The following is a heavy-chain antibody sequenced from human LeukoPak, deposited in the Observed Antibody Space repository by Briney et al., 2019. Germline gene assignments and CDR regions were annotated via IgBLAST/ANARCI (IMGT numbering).Heavy chain of an antibody. CDR1: GGSISSSSYY. Sequence: SETLSLTCTVSGGSISSSSYYWGWIRQPPGKGLEWIGSIYYSGSTYYNPSLKSRVTISVDTSKNQFSLKLSSVTAADTAVYYCARAPPCYCSGGSCYPFDYWGQGTLVTVSS. J-gene: IGHJ4*02. D-gene: IGHD2-15*01. CDR3: ARAPPCYCSGGSCYPFDY. CDR2: IYYSGST. V-gene: IGHV4-39*01.